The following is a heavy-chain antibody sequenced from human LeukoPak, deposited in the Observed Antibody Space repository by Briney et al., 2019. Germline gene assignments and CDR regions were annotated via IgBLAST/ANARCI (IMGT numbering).Heavy chain of an antibody. CDR2: ISYDGSNK. J-gene: IGHJ6*02. Sequence: GGSLRLSCAASGFTFSSYGMHWVRQAPGKGLEWVAVISYDGSNKYYADSVKGRFTISRDNSKNTLYLQMNSLRAEDTAVYYCAKVALYCSSTSCYYYYGMDVWGQGTTVTVSS. V-gene: IGHV3-30*18. CDR1: GFTFSSYG. D-gene: IGHD2-2*01. CDR3: AKVALYCSSTSCYYYYGMDV.